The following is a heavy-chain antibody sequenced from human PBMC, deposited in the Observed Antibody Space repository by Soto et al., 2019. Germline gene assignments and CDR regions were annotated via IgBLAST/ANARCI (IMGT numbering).Heavy chain of an antibody. J-gene: IGHJ4*02. V-gene: IGHV3-21*01. Sequence: EVQLVESGGGLVKPGGSLRLSCAASGFTFSSYSMNWVCQAPGKRLEWVSSISSSSSYIYYADSVKGRFTISRDNAKNSLYLQMNSLSAEDTAVYYCARGIAAAVAFDYWGQGTLVTVSS. D-gene: IGHD6-13*01. CDR1: GFTFSSYS. CDR3: ARGIAAAVAFDY. CDR2: ISSSSSYI.